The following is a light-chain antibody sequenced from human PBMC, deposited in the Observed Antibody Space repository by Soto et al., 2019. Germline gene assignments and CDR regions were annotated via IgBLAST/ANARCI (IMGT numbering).Light chain of an antibody. CDR3: SSYTSTSNYV. Sequence: QSVLTQPASVSGSPGQSITISCTGTSSDVGDYNYVSWYQQHPGKAPKLMIYDVSNRPSGGSNRFSGSKSGNTASLTISWPQAEDEADYYCSSYTSTSNYVFGTGTKVTVL. J-gene: IGLJ1*01. CDR2: DVS. V-gene: IGLV2-14*01. CDR1: SSDVGDYNY.